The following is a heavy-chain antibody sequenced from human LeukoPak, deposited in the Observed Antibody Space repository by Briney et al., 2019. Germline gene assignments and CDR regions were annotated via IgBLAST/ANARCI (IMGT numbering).Heavy chain of an antibody. J-gene: IGHJ4*02. V-gene: IGHV4-61*02. D-gene: IGHD6-13*01. CDR3: ARAPIAAAFDY. CDR1: GGSISSGSYY. CDR2: IYTSGST. Sequence: SETLSLTCTVSGGSISSGSYYWSWIRQPAGKGLEWIGRIYTSGSTNYNPSLKSRVTISVDTSKNQFSPKLSSVTATDTAVYYCARAPIAAAFDYWGQGTLVTVSS.